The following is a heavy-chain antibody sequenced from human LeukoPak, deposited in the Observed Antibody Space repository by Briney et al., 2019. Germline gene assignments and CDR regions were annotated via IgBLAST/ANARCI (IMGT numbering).Heavy chain of an antibody. CDR2: INPNSGGT. CDR1: GYTFTSYD. V-gene: IGHV1-2*02. J-gene: IGHJ4*02. Sequence: GASVKVSCKASGYTFTSYDINWVRQATGQGLEWMGWINPNSGGTNYAQKFQGRVTMTRDTSISTAYMELSRLRSDDTAVYYCATSLIAAAGTDYWGQGTLVTVSS. CDR3: ATSLIAAAGTDY. D-gene: IGHD6-13*01.